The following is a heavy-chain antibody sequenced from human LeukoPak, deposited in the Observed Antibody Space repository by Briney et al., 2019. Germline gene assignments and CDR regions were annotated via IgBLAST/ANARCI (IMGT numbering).Heavy chain of an antibody. V-gene: IGHV4-4*07. CDR2: IHTSGNT. Sequence: SETLSPTCTVSGGSISSYYWTWIRQTAGKGLEWIGRIHTSGNTNYNPSLKSRVTISVDTSKNQFSLKLNSVTAADTAVYYCARYDSSSWYEDAFDIWGQGTMVTVSS. CDR1: GGSISSYY. CDR3: ARYDSSSWYEDAFDI. D-gene: IGHD6-13*01. J-gene: IGHJ3*02.